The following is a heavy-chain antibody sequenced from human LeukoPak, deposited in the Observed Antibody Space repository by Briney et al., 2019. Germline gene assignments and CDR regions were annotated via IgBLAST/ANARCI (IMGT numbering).Heavy chain of an antibody. CDR3: ARAEDILVVPAAIVPIDP. CDR2: ISAYNGNT. J-gene: IGHJ5*02. D-gene: IGHD2-2*01. CDR1: GYTFTSYG. V-gene: IGHV1-18*01. Sequence: GASVKVSCKASGYTFTSYGISWVRQAPGQGLEWMGWISAYNGNTNYAQKLQGRVTMTTDTSTSTAYMELRSLRSDDTAVYYCARAEDILVVPAAIVPIDPWGQGTLVTVSS.